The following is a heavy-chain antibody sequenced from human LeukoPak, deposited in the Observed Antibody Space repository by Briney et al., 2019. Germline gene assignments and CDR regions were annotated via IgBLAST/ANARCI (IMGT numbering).Heavy chain of an antibody. J-gene: IGHJ6*03. V-gene: IGHV4-59*01. CDR2: IYSVVIT. Sequence: PPETLSLTSTDPRGSTSSYYWSSIRQPPGKGLGWIGYIYSVVITNYSPSLKSRVTIAVDTSKNQFSLKLSSVTAADTAVYYCARDRPAGYSSGWYWNYYYMDVWGKGTTVTVPS. D-gene: IGHD6-19*01. CDR3: ARDRPAGYSSGWYWNYYYMDV. CDR1: RGSTSSYY.